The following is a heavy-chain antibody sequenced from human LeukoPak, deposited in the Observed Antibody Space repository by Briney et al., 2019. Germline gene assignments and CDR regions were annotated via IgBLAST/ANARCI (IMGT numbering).Heavy chain of an antibody. J-gene: IGHJ4*02. Sequence: GGSLRPSCEASGLSFTNAWMSWVRQAPGKGLEWVGRIKIKSDDETTDYAAPVRGRFTVSRDDSKNTVYLQMNSLKTEDTAVYYCTTDHRAISGVVTPDYWGQGTLVTVSS. CDR1: GLSFTNAW. CDR2: IKIKSDDETT. D-gene: IGHD3-3*01. CDR3: TTDHRAISGVVTPDY. V-gene: IGHV3-15*01.